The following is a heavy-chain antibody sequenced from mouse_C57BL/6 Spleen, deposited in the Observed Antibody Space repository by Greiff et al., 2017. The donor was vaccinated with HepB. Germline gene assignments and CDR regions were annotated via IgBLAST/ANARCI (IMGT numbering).Heavy chain of an antibody. CDR2: IDPSDSET. V-gene: IGHV1-52*01. CDR1: GYTFTSYW. D-gene: IGHD2-5*01. CDR3: ARPYSNYEGAWFAY. Sequence: QVQLKQPGAELVRPGSSVKLSCKASGYTFTSYWMHWVKQRPIQGLEWIGNIDPSDSETHYNQKFKDKATLTVDKSSSTAYMQLSSLTSEDSAVYYCARPYSNYEGAWFAYWGQGTLVTVSA. J-gene: IGHJ3*01.